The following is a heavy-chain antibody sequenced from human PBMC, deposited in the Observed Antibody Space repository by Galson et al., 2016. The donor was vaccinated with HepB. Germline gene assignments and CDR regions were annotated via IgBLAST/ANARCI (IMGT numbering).Heavy chain of an antibody. CDR1: GGSIIVYD. CDR2: IYSSGKI. Sequence: SETLSLTCTVSGGSIIVYDWSWIRQPPGKGLEWIGFIYSSGKINYNPSLKSRATISVDTSRNQFSLNVNSVTAADTAIYYCVRGRDGSGKWVPLFDHWGQGTRVTFS. CDR3: VRGRDGSGKWVPLFDH. D-gene: IGHD3-10*01. V-gene: IGHV4-59*01. J-gene: IGHJ4*02.